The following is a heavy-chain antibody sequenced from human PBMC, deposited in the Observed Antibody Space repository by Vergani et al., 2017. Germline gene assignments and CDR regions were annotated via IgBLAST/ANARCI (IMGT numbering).Heavy chain of an antibody. CDR2: IYYSGST. Sequence: QVQLQESGPGLVKPSETLSLTCTVSGGSISSYYWSWIRQPPGKGLGWIGYIYYSGSTNYNPSLKSRVTIPVDTSKNQFSLKLSSVTAADTAVYYCAKVVVPAAMLVDYYXMDVWGKGTTVTVSS. V-gene: IGHV4-59*01. CDR3: AKVVVPAAMLVDYYXMDV. D-gene: IGHD2-2*01. CDR1: GGSISSYY. J-gene: IGHJ6*03.